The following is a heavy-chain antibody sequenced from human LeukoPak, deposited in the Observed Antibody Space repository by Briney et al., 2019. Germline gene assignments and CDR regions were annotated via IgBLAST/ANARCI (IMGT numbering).Heavy chain of an antibody. D-gene: IGHD2-8*02. CDR3: ARDLYWAFDI. CDR2: IYTTGST. J-gene: IGHJ3*02. V-gene: IGHV4-61*02. CDR1: GGSIRSGDYY. Sequence: SQTLSLTCTVSGGSIRSGDYYWSWIRQPAGKGLEWIGRIYTTGSTNYNPSLKSRVTISVDTSKDQFSLELSSVTAADTAVYYCARDLYWAFDIWGQGTMVTVSS.